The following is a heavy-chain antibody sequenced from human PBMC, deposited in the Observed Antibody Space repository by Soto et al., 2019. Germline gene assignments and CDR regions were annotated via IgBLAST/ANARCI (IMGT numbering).Heavy chain of an antibody. D-gene: IGHD1-7*01. V-gene: IGHV3-23*01. Sequence: PGXSRRLSCAASGFTFRSYAMNWVRQAPGKGLEWVSAISGSGGSTYYADSVKGRFTISRDSSKNTLYLQMNSLRAEDTAVYYCAKGNSWSPALVLDIWGQGTMVTVSS. CDR1: GFTFRSYA. CDR3: AKGNSWSPALVLDI. J-gene: IGHJ3*02. CDR2: ISGSGGST.